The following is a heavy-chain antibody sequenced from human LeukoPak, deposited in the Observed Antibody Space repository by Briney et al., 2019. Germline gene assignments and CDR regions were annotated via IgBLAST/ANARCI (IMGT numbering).Heavy chain of an antibody. D-gene: IGHD3-22*01. CDR2: FDPEDGET. V-gene: IGHV1-24*01. J-gene: IGHJ4*02. Sequence: ASVKVSCKVSGYTLTELSMHWVRQAPGKGPEWMGAFDPEDGETVYAQKFQGRFSMTEDTSTNTAYMELSGLRSEDTAVYYCATEGVSDYFFDYWGQGTLVTVSS. CDR1: GYTLTELS. CDR3: ATEGVSDYFFDY.